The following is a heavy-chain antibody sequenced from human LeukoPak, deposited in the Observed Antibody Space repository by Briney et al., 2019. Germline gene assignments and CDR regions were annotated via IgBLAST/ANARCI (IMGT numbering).Heavy chain of an antibody. CDR1: GGSISRYY. D-gene: IGHD6-19*01. CDR3: ASSLGSGFDY. Sequence: SETLSLTCSVSGGSISRYYWRWIRQPPGKGLEWIGYIHYSGSTNYNPALRSRVTVSVDTSKNQFSLTLTSVTAADTAVYYCASSLGSGFDYWGQGTLVTVSS. CDR2: IHYSGST. J-gene: IGHJ4*02. V-gene: IGHV4-59*01.